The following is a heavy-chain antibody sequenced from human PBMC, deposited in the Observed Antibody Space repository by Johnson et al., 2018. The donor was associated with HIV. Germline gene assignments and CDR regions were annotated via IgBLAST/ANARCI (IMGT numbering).Heavy chain of an antibody. J-gene: IGHJ3*02. D-gene: IGHD2-8*02. CDR1: QFTFSSYY. V-gene: IGHV3-25*03. Sequence: VQLVESGGGLAKPAWSPRLSCAASQFTFSSYYMNCVRQAPGNGLELVGQVNPNGGSTYLIDSGKDRFNTSRDNAKNTLHLQMNSLKTEDTALYYCARAPQLCTGGVCYHAFDIWGQGTMVTVSS. CDR3: ARAPQLCTGGVCYHAFDI. CDR2: VNPNGGST.